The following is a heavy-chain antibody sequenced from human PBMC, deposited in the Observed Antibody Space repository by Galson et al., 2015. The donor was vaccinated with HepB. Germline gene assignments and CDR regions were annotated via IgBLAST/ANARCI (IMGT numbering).Heavy chain of an antibody. J-gene: IGHJ6*02. CDR2: ISSSSSTI. Sequence: SLRLSCAASGFTFSSYSMNWVRQAPGKGLEWVSYISSSSSTIYYADSVKGRFTISRDNAKNSLYLQMNSLRAEDTAVYYCARDRPILTNWYGMDVWGQGTTVTVSS. D-gene: IGHD1-1*01. CDR1: GFTFSSYS. V-gene: IGHV3-48*04. CDR3: ARDRPILTNWYGMDV.